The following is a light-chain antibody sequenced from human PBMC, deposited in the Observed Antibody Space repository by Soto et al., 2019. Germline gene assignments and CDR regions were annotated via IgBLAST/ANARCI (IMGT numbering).Light chain of an antibody. Sequence: AIRMTQSPSSFSASTGDRVTITCRASQGISSYLAWYQQKPGKAPKLLIYAASTLQSGVPSRFSGSGSGTDFTLTLRCLQSEDFATYYCQQYYSYPPTFGPGTKIDI. CDR3: QQYYSYPPT. J-gene: IGKJ3*01. V-gene: IGKV1-8*01. CDR2: AAS. CDR1: QGISSY.